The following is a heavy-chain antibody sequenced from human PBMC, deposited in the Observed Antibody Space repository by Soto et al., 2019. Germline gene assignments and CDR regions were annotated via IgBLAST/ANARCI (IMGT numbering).Heavy chain of an antibody. V-gene: IGHV4-34*01. J-gene: IGHJ4*02. CDR1: GGPFSGYY. CDR3: ARRGTMVRGVEASLGY. CDR2: INHSGST. D-gene: IGHD3-10*01. Sequence: QVQLQQWGAGLLKPSETLSLTCAVYGGPFSGYYCSWIRQPPGKGLEWIGEINHSGSTNYNPSLKRRVTISVDTSESEFSLNLSSVTAADTAVYYCARRGTMVRGVEASLGYWGQGTLVTVSS.